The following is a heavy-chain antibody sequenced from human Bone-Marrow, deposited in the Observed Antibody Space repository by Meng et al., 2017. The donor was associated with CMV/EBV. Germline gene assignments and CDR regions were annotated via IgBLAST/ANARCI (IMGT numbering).Heavy chain of an antibody. CDR3: ARGRWFEELLGWFDP. CDR2: IIPIFGTA. CDR1: GGTFSSYA. V-gene: IGHV1-69*05. Sequence: SVKVSCKASGGTFSSYAISWVRQAPGQRLEWMGGIIPIFGTANYAQKFQGRVTITTEESTNTAYMELSSLRTEDTAVYYCARGRWFEELLGWFDPWGQGTLVTVSS. D-gene: IGHD3-10*01. J-gene: IGHJ5*02.